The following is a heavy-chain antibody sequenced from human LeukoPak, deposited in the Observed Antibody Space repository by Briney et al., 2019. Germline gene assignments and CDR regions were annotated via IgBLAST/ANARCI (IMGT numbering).Heavy chain of an antibody. J-gene: IGHJ5*02. V-gene: IGHV3-21*01. CDR2: ISSSSSYI. D-gene: IGHD4-17*01. Sequence: GGSLRLSCAVSGFTFSSYWMNWVRQAPGKGLEWVSSISSSSSYIYYADSVKGRFTISRDNAKNSLYLQMNSLRAEDTAVYYCAREMTTVTTSSWFDPWGQGTLVTVSS. CDR1: GFTFSSYW. CDR3: AREMTTVTTSSWFDP.